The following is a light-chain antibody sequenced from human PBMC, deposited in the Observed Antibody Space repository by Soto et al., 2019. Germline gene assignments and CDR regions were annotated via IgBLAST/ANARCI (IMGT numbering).Light chain of an antibody. CDR1: HSVNSH. V-gene: IGKV3-15*01. CDR3: QQYKTWPL. J-gene: IGKJ5*01. Sequence: MMLTQSPATLSVSPGERVTLSCRTSHSVNSHVAWYHQKPRQAPRLLLDGASTTATGIPVRFSGGGFTAYSPLTISSLPSEYFAVYCCQQYKTWPLFGQGTRLEIK. CDR2: GAS.